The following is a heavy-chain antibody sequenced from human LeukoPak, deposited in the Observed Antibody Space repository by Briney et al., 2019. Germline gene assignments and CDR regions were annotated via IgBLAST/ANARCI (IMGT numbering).Heavy chain of an antibody. D-gene: IGHD3-3*02. CDR3: AKDRPLAPY. J-gene: IGHJ4*02. CDR2: ISASGGST. Sequence: AGGSLRLSCAASGFTFSIYAMTWVRQAPGKGLEWVSVISASGGSTYYTDSVKGRVTISRDNSKNTLYLQMNSLRAEDTAVYYCAKDRPLAPYWGQGTLVTVSS. CDR1: GFTFSIYA. V-gene: IGHV3-23*01.